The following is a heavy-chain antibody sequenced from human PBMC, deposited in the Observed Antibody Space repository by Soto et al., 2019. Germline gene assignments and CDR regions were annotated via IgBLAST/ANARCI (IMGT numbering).Heavy chain of an antibody. CDR3: ARHNHDHYYCGMDV. CDR2: IYPGDSDT. J-gene: IGHJ6*04. V-gene: IGHV5-51*01. D-gene: IGHD1-1*01. Sequence: GESQRISWKGSGCSCTSYGSGWVLQMPGKGLEWMGIIYPGDSDTRYSPSFQGQVTISADKSISTAYLQWSSLKASDTAMYYCARHNHDHYYCGMDVWGKGTTVTV. CDR1: GCSCTSYG.